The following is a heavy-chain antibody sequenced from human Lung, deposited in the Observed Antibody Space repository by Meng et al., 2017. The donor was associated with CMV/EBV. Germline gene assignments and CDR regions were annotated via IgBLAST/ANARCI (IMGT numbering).Heavy chain of an antibody. CDR3: ARGTGGGGDALDI. D-gene: IGHD1-1*01. Sequence: SVKVSCXASGYRFTAYYLHWVRQAPGQGLEWMGWINPNTGGTNYPQKFQGRVTMTRDTSISTAYMELSRLTSDDRAVYYCARGTGGGGDALDIWGQGTLATVSS. CDR2: INPNTGGT. CDR1: GYRFTAYY. J-gene: IGHJ3*02. V-gene: IGHV1-2*02.